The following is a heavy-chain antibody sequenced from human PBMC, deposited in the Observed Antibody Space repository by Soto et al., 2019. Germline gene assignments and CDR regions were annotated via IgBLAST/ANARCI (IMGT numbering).Heavy chain of an antibody. J-gene: IGHJ4*02. CDR1: SGSINSFY. CDR2: IHSSGTT. D-gene: IGHD1-7*01. Sequence: PSETLSLTCTVSSGSINSFYWSWIRPPAGKGLEWIGRIHSSGTTNYNPSLKSRVTMSVDTSRNQFSLKLTSVTAADTAVYYCARDRIIGTSYSDYWGQGVLVTVSS. CDR3: ARDRIIGTSYSDY. V-gene: IGHV4-4*07.